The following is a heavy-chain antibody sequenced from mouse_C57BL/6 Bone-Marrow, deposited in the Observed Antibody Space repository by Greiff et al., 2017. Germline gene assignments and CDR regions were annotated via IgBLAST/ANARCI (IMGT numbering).Heavy chain of an antibody. J-gene: IGHJ4*01. V-gene: IGHV5-6*01. D-gene: IGHD2-1*01. CDR1: GFTFSSYG. CDR3: ARHVYYGNYYAMDY. Sequence: EVKLMESGGDLVKPGGSLKLSCAASGFTFSSYGMSWVRQTPDKRLEWVATISSGGSYTYYPDSVKGRFTISRDNAKNTLYLQMSRLKSEDTAMYYCARHVYYGNYYAMDYWGQGTSVTVSS. CDR2: ISSGGSYT.